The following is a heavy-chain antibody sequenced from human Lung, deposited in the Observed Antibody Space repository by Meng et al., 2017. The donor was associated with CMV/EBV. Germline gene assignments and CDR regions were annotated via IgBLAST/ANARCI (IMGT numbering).Heavy chain of an antibody. Sequence: GGSLRLSCAASGFTFSGYWMHWVRQAPGKGLVWVSRIKSDDSSISYADSVKGRFTISRDNAKNTLYLQMNSLRDEDTAVYYCARDPPRPGYNFDSWGQGKXVNVAS. CDR1: GFTFSGYW. CDR2: IKSDDSSI. J-gene: IGHJ4*02. V-gene: IGHV3-74*01. D-gene: IGHD5-18*01. CDR3: ARDPPRPGYNFDS.